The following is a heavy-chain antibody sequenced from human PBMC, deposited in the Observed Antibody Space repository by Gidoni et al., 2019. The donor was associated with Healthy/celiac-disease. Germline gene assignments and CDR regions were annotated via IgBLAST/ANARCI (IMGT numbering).Heavy chain of an antibody. CDR2: ISYDGSNK. CDR1: GFTFSSYG. D-gene: IGHD2-15*01. Sequence: QVQLVESGGGVVQPGRSLRLPCAASGFTFSSYGMPWVRQAPGTGLEWVAVISYDGSNKYYADSVKGRFTIARDNSKNTLYLQMNSLRAEDTAVYYCAKLVGYCSGGSCAAAYYYGMDVWGKGTTVTVSS. J-gene: IGHJ6*04. CDR3: AKLVGYCSGGSCAAAYYYGMDV. V-gene: IGHV3-30*18.